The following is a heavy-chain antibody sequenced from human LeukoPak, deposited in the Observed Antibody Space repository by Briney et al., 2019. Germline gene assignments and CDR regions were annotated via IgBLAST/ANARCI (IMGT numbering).Heavy chain of an antibody. J-gene: IGHJ6*03. CDR3: AREPRRITDAYYYYYMVV. CDR1: GFTVSSNY. D-gene: IGHD3-16*01. Sequence: GGSLRLSCAASGFTVSSNYMSWARQAPGKGLEWVSVIYGSGSTSYADSVKGRFTIPRDNSRNTLYLQMNSLRAEDEAVQYCAREPRRITDAYYYYYMVVWPRGTTVTVSS. V-gene: IGHV3-53*01. CDR2: IYGSGST.